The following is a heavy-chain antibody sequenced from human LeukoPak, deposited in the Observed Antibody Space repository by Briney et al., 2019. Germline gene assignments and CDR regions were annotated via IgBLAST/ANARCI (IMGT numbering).Heavy chain of an antibody. Sequence: GSLRLSCAASGFTFSSYWMSWVRPAPGKGLEWLASIKTDGSDKYYVDSVKGRFTISRDNAKKLLDLQMDSLRAEDTAVYSCARQGDYSFDTWGQGILVTVSS. CDR2: IKTDGSDK. CDR1: GFTFSSYW. J-gene: IGHJ4*02. D-gene: IGHD4-11*01. V-gene: IGHV3-7*01. CDR3: ARQGDYSFDT.